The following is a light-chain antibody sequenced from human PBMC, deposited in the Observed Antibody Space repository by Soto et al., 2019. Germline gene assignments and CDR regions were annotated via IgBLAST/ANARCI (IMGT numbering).Light chain of an antibody. CDR2: GAS. J-gene: IGKJ1*01. CDR1: QSVSSN. V-gene: IGKV3-15*01. Sequence: EMVMTQSQATLSVSPGERATLSCRASQSVSSNLAWYQQKPGQAPRLLIYGASTRATGIPARFSGSGSGTEFTLTISSLQSEDFAVYYCQQYNNWPRTFGQGTRWIS. CDR3: QQYNNWPRT.